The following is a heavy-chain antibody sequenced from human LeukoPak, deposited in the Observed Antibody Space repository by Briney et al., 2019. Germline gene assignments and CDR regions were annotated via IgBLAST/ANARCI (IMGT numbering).Heavy chain of an antibody. Sequence: GGSLRLSCAASGFTFSSYSMNWVRQAPGKGLEWVSYISSSSSTIYYADSVKGRFTISRDNAKNSLYLQMNSLRAEDTAVYYCARVWYYGSGSYHYFDYWGQGTLVTVSS. V-gene: IGHV3-48*04. CDR2: ISSSSSTI. CDR1: GFTFSSYS. J-gene: IGHJ4*02. CDR3: ARVWYYGSGSYHYFDY. D-gene: IGHD3-10*01.